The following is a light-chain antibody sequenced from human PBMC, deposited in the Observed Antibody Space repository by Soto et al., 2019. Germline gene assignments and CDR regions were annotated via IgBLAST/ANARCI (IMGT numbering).Light chain of an antibody. Sequence: QSALTQPASVSGSPGQSITISCTGTSSDIGGYNYVSWYQQHPGNAPKLIIYDVTNRPSGVSNRFSGSKSGDTASLTISGLLAEDEADYYCSSYTSSSTLVVFGGGTQLTVL. CDR1: SSDIGGYNY. J-gene: IGLJ2*01. V-gene: IGLV2-14*01. CDR3: SSYTSSSTLVV. CDR2: DVT.